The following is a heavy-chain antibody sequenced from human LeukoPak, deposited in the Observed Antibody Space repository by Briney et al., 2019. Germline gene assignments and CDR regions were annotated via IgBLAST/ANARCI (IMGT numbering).Heavy chain of an antibody. V-gene: IGHV3-23*01. J-gene: IGHJ4*02. CDR3: AAQDLPYYDFWSGYSPPRR. D-gene: IGHD3-3*01. CDR2: ISGSGGST. CDR1: GFTFSSYA. Sequence: PGGSLRLSCAASGFTFSSYAMSWVRQAPGKGLEWVSAISGSGGSTYYADSVKGRFTISRDNSKNTLYLQMNSLRAEDTAVYYCAAQDLPYYDFWSGYSPPRRWGQGTLVTVSS.